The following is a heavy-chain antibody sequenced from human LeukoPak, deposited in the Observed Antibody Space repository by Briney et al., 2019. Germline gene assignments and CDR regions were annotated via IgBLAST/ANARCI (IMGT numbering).Heavy chain of an antibody. V-gene: IGHV3-7*01. D-gene: IGHD2-2*02. Sequence: GGSLRLSCAASGFTFSSYWMSWVRQAPGKGLEWVANIKQDGSEKYYVDSVKGRFTISRDDAKDSLYLQMNSLRAEDTPVYYCARRPLESKDIVVVPAAIPNYYYYMDVWGKGTTVTVSS. CDR3: ARRPLESKDIVVVPAAIPNYYYYMDV. J-gene: IGHJ6*03. CDR1: GFTFSSYW. CDR2: IKQDGSEK.